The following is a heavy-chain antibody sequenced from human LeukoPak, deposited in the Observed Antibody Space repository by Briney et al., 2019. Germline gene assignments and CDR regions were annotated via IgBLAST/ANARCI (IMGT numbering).Heavy chain of an antibody. D-gene: IGHD6-19*01. V-gene: IGHV3-33*08. CDR2: IWYDGSNK. CDR1: GFTFSSYW. CDR3: ARDPGSSGPSGWVFDL. J-gene: IGHJ2*01. Sequence: PGGSLRLSCAASGFTFSSYWMSWVRQAPGKGLEWVAVIWYDGSNKYYADSVKGRFTISRDNSKNTLYLQMNSLRAEDTAVYYCARDPGSSGPSGWVFDLWGRGTLVTVSS.